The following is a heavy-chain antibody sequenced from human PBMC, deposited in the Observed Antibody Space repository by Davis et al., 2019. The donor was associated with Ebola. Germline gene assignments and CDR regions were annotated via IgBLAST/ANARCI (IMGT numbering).Heavy chain of an antibody. J-gene: IGHJ5*02. CDR3: ARAVRGTYDP. CDR2: MNPNSGNT. D-gene: IGHD1-26*01. V-gene: IGHV1-8*01. Sequence: AASVKVSCKASGYTFTSSDIMWVRQATGQGLEWMGWMNPNSGNTGYAQSFQGRLTMTRDTSISTAYMELSNLRSDDTAMYYCARAVRGTYDPWGQGTLVTVSS. CDR1: GYTFTSSD.